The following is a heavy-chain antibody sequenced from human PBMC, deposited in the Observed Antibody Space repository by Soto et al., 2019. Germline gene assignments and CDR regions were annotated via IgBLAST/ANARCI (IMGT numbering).Heavy chain of an antibody. CDR2: IIPIFSTA. D-gene: IGHD3-3*01. CDR1: GGTFSSYA. V-gene: IGHV1-69*01. Sequence: QVQLAQSGAEVKKPGSSVKVSCKASGGTFSSYAISWVRQAPGQGLEWMGGIIPIFSTANYAQKFQGRVTITADESPSTVYVELSSLRTEDTAVFYCASSRITIFGVPPMATYYYYGLDVWGQGTTVTVSS. CDR3: ASSRITIFGVPPMATYYYYGLDV. J-gene: IGHJ6*02.